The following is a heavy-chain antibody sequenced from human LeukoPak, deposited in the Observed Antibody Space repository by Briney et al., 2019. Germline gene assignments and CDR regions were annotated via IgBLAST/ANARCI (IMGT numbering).Heavy chain of an antibody. Sequence: ASVKVSCKASGYTFTGYYMHWLRQAPGQGLEWMGWINPNSGGTNYAQKFQGRVTMTRDTSISTAYMELSRLRSDDTAVYYCARDYSSPFVPGDYWGQGTLVTVSS. V-gene: IGHV1-2*02. CDR2: INPNSGGT. J-gene: IGHJ4*02. CDR1: GYTFTGYY. CDR3: ARDYSSPFVPGDY. D-gene: IGHD6-13*01.